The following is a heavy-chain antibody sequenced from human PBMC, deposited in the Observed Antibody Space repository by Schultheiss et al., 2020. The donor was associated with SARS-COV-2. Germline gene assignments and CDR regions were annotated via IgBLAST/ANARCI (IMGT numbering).Heavy chain of an antibody. CDR1: GGSISGYY. CDR3: ARDGYNYGYYYYGMDV. V-gene: IGHV4-4*07. CDR2: IYTSGST. J-gene: IGHJ6*02. Sequence: SQTLSLTCTVSGGSISGYYWSWIRQPAGKGLEWIGRIYTSGSTNYNPSLKSRITMSVDTSKNQFYLKLSSVTAADTAVYYCARDGYNYGYYYYGMDVWGQGTTVTVSS. D-gene: IGHD5-24*01.